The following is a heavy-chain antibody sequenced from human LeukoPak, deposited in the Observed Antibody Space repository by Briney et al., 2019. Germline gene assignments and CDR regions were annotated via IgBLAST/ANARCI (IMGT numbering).Heavy chain of an antibody. CDR2: IYPGDSDT. J-gene: IGHJ4*02. D-gene: IGHD3-22*01. CDR3: ASTSKGSYYDSSGYYYY. V-gene: IGHV5-51*01. Sequence: GESLKISCKGSGYSFTSYWIGWVRQMPGKGLEWMGIIYPGDSDTRYSPSFQGQVTISADKSNSTAYLQWSSLKASDTAMYYCASTSKGSYYDSSGYYYYWGQGTLVTVSS. CDR1: GYSFTSYW.